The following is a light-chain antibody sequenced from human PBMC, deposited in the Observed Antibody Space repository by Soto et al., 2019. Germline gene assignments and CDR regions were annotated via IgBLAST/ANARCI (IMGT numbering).Light chain of an antibody. CDR1: QDISTL. J-gene: IGKJ4*01. V-gene: IGKV1D-12*01. CDR3: QQADSFPLT. Sequence: KSQSPSSVSASIGDTVTITCRASQDISTLLAWYQQKPGKAPKPLIYGASTLESGVPSRFSGRGSGTDFTLTISSLQPEDFATYFCQQADSFPLTFGGGTKVDIK. CDR2: GAS.